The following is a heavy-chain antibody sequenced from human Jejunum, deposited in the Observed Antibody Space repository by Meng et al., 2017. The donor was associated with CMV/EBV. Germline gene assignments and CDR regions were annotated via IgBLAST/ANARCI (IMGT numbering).Heavy chain of an antibody. CDR3: AKAKGGGSLNWFDP. Sequence: GRTFGDYAMNWVRQPPGKGLEWVSAISGSGGSTYYADSVKGRFTISRDNSKNTLYLQMNSLRAEDTAVYYCAKAKGGGSLNWFDPWGQGTLVTVSS. V-gene: IGHV3-23*01. J-gene: IGHJ5*02. D-gene: IGHD6-13*01. CDR1: GRTFGDYA. CDR2: ISGSGGST.